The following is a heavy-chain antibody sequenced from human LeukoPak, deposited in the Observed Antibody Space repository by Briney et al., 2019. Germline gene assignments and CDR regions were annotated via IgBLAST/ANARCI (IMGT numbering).Heavy chain of an antibody. CDR1: GVSLSASY. CDR3: ARHQSRGQYGGNGFDI. J-gene: IGHJ3*02. Sequence: PETLSLTCTVSGVSLSASYWSWGRESPGNRVGGIGDVCNSGVANYSPSLSGRGTISLYTSTNQCSRNLNSLAAGQTPACYCARHQSRGQYGGNGFDIRGQGTM. V-gene: IGHV4-59*08. CDR2: VCNSGVA. D-gene: IGHD4-23*01.